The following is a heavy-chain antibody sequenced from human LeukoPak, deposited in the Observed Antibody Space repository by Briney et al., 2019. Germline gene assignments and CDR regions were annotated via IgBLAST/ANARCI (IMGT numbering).Heavy chain of an antibody. Sequence: SETLSLTCTVSGGSISSYYWSWIRQPPGKGLEWIGYIYYSGSTNYNPSLKSRVTISVDTSKNQFSLKLSSVTAADTAVYYCARSQDVLLWFGESLNWFDPWGQGTLVTVSS. CDR3: ARSQDVLLWFGESLNWFDP. CDR2: IYYSGST. V-gene: IGHV4-59*01. CDR1: GGSISSYY. D-gene: IGHD3-10*01. J-gene: IGHJ5*02.